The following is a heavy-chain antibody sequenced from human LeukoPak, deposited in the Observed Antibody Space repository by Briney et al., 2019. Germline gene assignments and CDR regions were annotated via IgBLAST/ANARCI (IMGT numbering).Heavy chain of an antibody. D-gene: IGHD7-27*01. Sequence: SETLSLTCTVSGDSISSADHYWHWIRQPPGKGLEYIGYIYFSGSTSHNPTLKSRLTMSVDPSKNQFSLSLSSVTAADTAVYYCAGAGLGDAFDIWGRGTMVTVSS. CDR3: AGAGLGDAFDI. CDR2: IYFSGST. CDR1: GDSISSADHY. J-gene: IGHJ3*02. V-gene: IGHV4-30-4*01.